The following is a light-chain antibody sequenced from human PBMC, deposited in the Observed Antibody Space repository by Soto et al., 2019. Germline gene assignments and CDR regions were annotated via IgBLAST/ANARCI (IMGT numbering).Light chain of an antibody. CDR3: QQYNNWRT. CDR2: GAS. Sequence: EIVMTQSPATLSVSPGERATLSCRASQSISSSLAWYQQKPGQAPRLLIYGASTRATGIPARFSGSGSGTEFTLTISSLQSEDSAVYYCQQYNNWRTFGQGTKVEI. CDR1: QSISSS. V-gene: IGKV3-15*01. J-gene: IGKJ1*01.